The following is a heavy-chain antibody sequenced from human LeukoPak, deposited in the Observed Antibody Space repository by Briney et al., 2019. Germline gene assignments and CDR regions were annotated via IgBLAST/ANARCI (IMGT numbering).Heavy chain of an antibody. CDR3: ARRPGLVVVPKFDY. Sequence: SETLSLTCAVYGGSFSGYYWSWIRQPPGKGLEWIGEINHSGSTNYNPSLKSRVTILVATSKNQFSLKLSSVTAADTAVYYCARRPGLVVVPKFDYWGQGTLVTVSS. J-gene: IGHJ4*02. CDR1: GGSFSGYY. D-gene: IGHD3-22*01. CDR2: INHSGST. V-gene: IGHV4-34*01.